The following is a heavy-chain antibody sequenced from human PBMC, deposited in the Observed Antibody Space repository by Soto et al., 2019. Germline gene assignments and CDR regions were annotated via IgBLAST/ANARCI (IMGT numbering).Heavy chain of an antibody. CDR2: ISAHNGNT. Sequence: QVHLVQSGAEVKKSGASVKVSCKGSGYDFTTYGITWVRQAPGQGLEWMAWISAHNGNTDYAQKIECRITVTGDTSTSTASMELRGLRSDDPAVYYCARGRYGDYWGQGALVTVSS. CDR3: ARGRYGDY. V-gene: IGHV1-18*01. D-gene: IGHD1-1*01. CDR1: GYDFTTYG. J-gene: IGHJ4*02.